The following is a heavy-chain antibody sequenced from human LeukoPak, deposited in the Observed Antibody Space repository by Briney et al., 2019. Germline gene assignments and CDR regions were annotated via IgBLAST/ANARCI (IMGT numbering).Heavy chain of an antibody. CDR1: GFTFSSYS. V-gene: IGHV3-21*01. D-gene: IGHD6-19*01. Sequence: GGSLRLSCAASGFTFSSYSMNWVRQAPGKGLEWVSSISSSSSYIYYADSVKGRFTISRDNAKNSLYLQMNGLRAEDTAVYYCARVRGGQWLAYYYYGMDVWGQGTTVTVSS. J-gene: IGHJ6*02. CDR3: ARVRGGQWLAYYYYGMDV. CDR2: ISSSSSYI.